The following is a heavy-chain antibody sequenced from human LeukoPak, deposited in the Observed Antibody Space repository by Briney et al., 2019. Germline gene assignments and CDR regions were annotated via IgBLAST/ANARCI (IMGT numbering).Heavy chain of an antibody. CDR1: GGTFSSYA. CDR2: INPNSGGT. V-gene: IGHV1-2*02. Sequence: GASVKVSCKASGGTFSSYAISWVRQAPGQGLEWMGWINPNSGGTNYAQKFQGRVTMTRDTSISTAYMELSRLRSDDTAVYYCARVDGSDAFDIWGQGTMVTVSS. J-gene: IGHJ3*02. CDR3: ARVDGSDAFDI.